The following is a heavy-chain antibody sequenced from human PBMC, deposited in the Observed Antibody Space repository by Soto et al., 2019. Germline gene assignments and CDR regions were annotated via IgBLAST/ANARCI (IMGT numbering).Heavy chain of an antibody. D-gene: IGHD5-12*01. CDR3: ARGGVQDGPDVNIVATISPGLNWFDP. CDR1: GFTFSSYS. CDR2: ISSSSSYI. J-gene: IGHJ5*02. Sequence: GGSLRLSCAASGFTFSSYSMNWVRQAPGKGLEWVSSISSSSSYIYYADSVKGRFTISRDNAKNSLYLQMNSLRAEDTAVYYCARGGVQDGPDVNIVATISPGLNWFDPWGQGTLVTVSS. V-gene: IGHV3-21*01.